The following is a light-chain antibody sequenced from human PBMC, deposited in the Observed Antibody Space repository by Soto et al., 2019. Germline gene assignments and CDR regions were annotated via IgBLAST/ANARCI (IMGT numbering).Light chain of an antibody. CDR2: GAS. V-gene: IGKV3-15*01. CDR3: QEYDNWPLWT. J-gene: IGKJ1*01. Sequence: ETVMTQSPATLSVSPVERATLSCMASQSVSSYLAWYQQKPGQAPRLLIYGASTRATGVPARFSGSGSGTEFTLTINSLQSEDFALYYCQEYDNWPLWTFGQGTKVDIK. CDR1: QSVSSY.